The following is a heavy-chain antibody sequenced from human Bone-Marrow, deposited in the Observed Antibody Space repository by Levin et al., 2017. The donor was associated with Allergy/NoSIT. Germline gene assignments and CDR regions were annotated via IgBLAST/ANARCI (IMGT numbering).Heavy chain of an antibody. Sequence: GGSLRPSCAASGFIFSSYTMNWARQAPGKGLEWVASISSSSTYINYADAVRGRFSISRDNTKNSLYLQMHSLRAGATGVYYCVRDYMLGIQYFWGQGTLVTVSS. D-gene: IGHD5-18*01. J-gene: IGHJ4*02. V-gene: IGHV3-21*01. CDR1: GFIFSSYT. CDR3: VRDYMLGIQYF. CDR2: ISSSSTYI.